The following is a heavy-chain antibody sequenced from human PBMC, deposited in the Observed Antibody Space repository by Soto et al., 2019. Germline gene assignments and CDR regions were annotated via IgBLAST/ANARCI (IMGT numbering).Heavy chain of an antibody. D-gene: IGHD3-16*02. CDR1: GGSISSSNW. J-gene: IGHJ4*02. CDR3: ARVRRGITFGGVIVHFDY. CDR2: IYHSGIT. Sequence: QVQLQESGPGLVKPSGTLSLTCAVSGGSISSSNWWSWVRQPPGKGLEWIGEIYHSGITNYNPSLKSRVTISVDKSTNQFSLKLSSVTAADTAVYYCARVRRGITFGGVIVHFDYWGQGTLVTVSS. V-gene: IGHV4-4*02.